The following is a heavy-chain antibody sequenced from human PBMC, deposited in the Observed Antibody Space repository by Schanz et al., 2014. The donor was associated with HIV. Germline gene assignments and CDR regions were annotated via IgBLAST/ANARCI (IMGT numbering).Heavy chain of an antibody. Sequence: QVQLVESGGGVVQPGRSLRLSCAASGFTFSTYGMHWVRQAPGKGLEWGAFISYDGSNKYYADSVKGRFTISRDNSKNTLYLQMNSLRAEDTAVYYCARVANWDYYGMDVWGRGTTVTVSS. D-gene: IGHD3-16*01. J-gene: IGHJ6*02. V-gene: IGHV3-30*03. CDR1: GFTFSTYG. CDR2: ISYDGSNK. CDR3: ARVANWDYYGMDV.